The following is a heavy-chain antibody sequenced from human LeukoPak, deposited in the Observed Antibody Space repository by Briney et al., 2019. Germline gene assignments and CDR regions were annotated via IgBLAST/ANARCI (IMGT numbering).Heavy chain of an antibody. D-gene: IGHD3-16*01. CDR1: GGSIGTYY. CDR3: ARDLNFGVFDF. CDR2: IYYTGST. Sequence: PSETLSLTCTASGGSIGTYYWSWLRQPPGKGLEWIGYIYYTGSTNYNPSLKSRVTMSVDTSKNQFSLKLNSVTAADTAVYYCARDLNFGVFDFWGPGSLVTVSS. J-gene: IGHJ4*02. V-gene: IGHV4-59*01.